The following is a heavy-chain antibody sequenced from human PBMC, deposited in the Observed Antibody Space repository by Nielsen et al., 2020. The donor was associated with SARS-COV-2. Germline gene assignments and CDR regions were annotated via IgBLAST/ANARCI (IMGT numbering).Heavy chain of an antibody. D-gene: IGHD3-16*01. J-gene: IGHJ6*03. V-gene: IGHV4-59*01. CDR2: IYFTGTT. CDR3: AKGVGRLPYYMDV. Sequence: SETLSLTCTVSGRSLTNDYWSWVRQSPGRGLEWIGYIYFTGTTKYNPSLNNRVTISLATSNNQFSLRLTSLTAADTAVYYCAKGVGRLPYYMDVWGNGTTVTVSS. CDR1: GRSLTNDY.